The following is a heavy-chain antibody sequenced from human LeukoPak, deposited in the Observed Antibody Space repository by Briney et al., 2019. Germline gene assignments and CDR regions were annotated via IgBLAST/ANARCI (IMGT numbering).Heavy chain of an antibody. D-gene: IGHD3-3*01. CDR1: GFTFSSYW. J-gene: IGHJ4*02. CDR3: ARNFWSGYFGRLDY. CDR2: IKQDGSEK. V-gene: IGHV3-7*01. Sequence: AGGSLRLSCAASGFTFSSYWMSWVRQAPGKGLEWVANIKQDGSEKYYVDSVKGRFTISRDNAKNSLYLQMNSLRAEDTAVYYCARNFWSGYFGRLDYWGQGTLVTVSS.